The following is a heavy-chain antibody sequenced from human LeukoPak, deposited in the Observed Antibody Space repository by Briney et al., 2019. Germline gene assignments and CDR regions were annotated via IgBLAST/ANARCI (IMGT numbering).Heavy chain of an antibody. Sequence: SETLSLTCAVSGGSISSGGYSWSWIRQPPGKGLEWIGYISYTGCTYNNPSLKSRVTISGDTAKNQFSLKLSSVTAADTAVYYCARGAVKNYFDYWGQGTLVTVSS. V-gene: IGHV4-30-4*07. CDR3: ARGAVKNYFDY. D-gene: IGHD3-16*02. CDR1: GGSISSGGYS. CDR2: ISYTGCT. J-gene: IGHJ4*02.